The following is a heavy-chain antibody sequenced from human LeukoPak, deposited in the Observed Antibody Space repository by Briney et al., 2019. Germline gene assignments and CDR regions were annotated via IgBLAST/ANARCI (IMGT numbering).Heavy chain of an antibody. CDR2: MYYSGST. CDR1: GGSISSSSYY. V-gene: IGHV4-39*01. CDR3: ARQYSYGSNALDY. D-gene: IGHD5-18*01. J-gene: IGHJ4*02. Sequence: PSETLSLTCTVSGGSISSSSYYWGWIRQPPGKGLEWIGNMYYSGSTYYNPSLKSRVTISVDTSKNNFSLKLSSVTAADTAVYYCARQYSYGSNALDYWGQGTLVTVSS.